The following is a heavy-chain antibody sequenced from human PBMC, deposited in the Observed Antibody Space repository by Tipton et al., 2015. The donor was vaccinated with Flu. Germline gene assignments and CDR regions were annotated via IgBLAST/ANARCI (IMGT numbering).Heavy chain of an antibody. CDR3: ARRDYSNYVSDPKNWFDP. CDR1: GFAVGGKY. V-gene: IGHV3-53*01. J-gene: IGHJ5*02. D-gene: IGHD4-11*01. Sequence: SLRLSCAASGFAVGGKYVSWLRQVPGKGLEWVSITYGDDTTYYADSVKGRFAFSRDISKNTMYLQMNGVKADDTAVYYCARRDYSNYVSDPKNWFDPWGQGTQVIVSS. CDR2: TYGDDTT.